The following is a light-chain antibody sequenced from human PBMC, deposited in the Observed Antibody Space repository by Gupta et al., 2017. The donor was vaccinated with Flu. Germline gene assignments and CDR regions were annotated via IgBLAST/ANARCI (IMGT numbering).Light chain of an antibody. Sequence: IVMTQSPGNLSLSPGERATLSCRASQSVNNNYLAWYQQKPGQAPRLLIYGTSTRATGISDRFSGSASGTDFTLTIKRLESADVGLYYCQQYGKSAPVTFGRGTKVEIK. V-gene: IGKV3-20*01. CDR3: QQYGKSAPVT. J-gene: IGKJ4*01. CDR2: GTS. CDR1: QSVNNNY.